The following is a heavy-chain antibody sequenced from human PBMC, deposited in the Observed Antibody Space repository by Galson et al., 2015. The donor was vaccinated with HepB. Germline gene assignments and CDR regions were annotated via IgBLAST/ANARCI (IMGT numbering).Heavy chain of an antibody. V-gene: IGHV4-34*01. Sequence: LSLTCAVYGGSFSDYYWSWIRQPPGKGLEWIGEINHSGSTNYNPSLKSRVTISVDTSKNQFSLKLSSVTAADTDVYYCARGPTLYSSSWYRAEYFQHWGQGTLVTVSS. D-gene: IGHD6-13*01. CDR3: ARGPTLYSSSWYRAEYFQH. CDR2: INHSGST. CDR1: GGSFSDYY. J-gene: IGHJ1*01.